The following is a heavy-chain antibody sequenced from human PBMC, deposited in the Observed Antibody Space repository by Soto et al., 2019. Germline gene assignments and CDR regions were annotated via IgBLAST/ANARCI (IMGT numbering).Heavy chain of an antibody. V-gene: IGHV1-18*04. CDR1: GYAFSSYG. Sequence: QVQLVQSGAEVKKPGASVRVSCKASGYAFSSYGISWLRQAPGQGLGWMGWISGYRGNTNYAQKFQGRVTMTTETATTTADMELRSLRPDDTAVYYCVKAMGGYDLGWFDPWGQGTPVTVSS. J-gene: IGHJ5*02. CDR2: ISGYRGNT. D-gene: IGHD5-12*01. CDR3: VKAMGGYDLGWFDP.